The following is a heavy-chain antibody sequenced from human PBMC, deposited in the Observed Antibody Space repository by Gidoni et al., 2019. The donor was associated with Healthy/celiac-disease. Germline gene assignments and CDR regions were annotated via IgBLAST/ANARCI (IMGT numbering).Heavy chain of an antibody. CDR3: AREYCSGGSCYDY. CDR2: IYTSGSP. J-gene: IGHJ4*02. Sequence: QVQLQESGPGLLKPSETLSLTCPVSGGPISSYSWSWIRQPAGKGLECIGRIYTSGSPNYNPSLKSRVTMSVDTSKNQFSLKLSSVTAADTAVYYCAREYCSGGSCYDYWGQGTLVTVSS. CDR1: GGPISSYS. D-gene: IGHD2-15*01. V-gene: IGHV4-4*07.